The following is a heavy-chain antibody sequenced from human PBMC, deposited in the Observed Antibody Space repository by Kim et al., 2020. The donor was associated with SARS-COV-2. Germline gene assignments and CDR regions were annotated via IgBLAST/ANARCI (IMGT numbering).Heavy chain of an antibody. CDR2: IYYSGST. CDR1: GGSISSSSYY. Sequence: SETLSLTCTVSGGSISSSSYYWGWIRQPPGKGLEWIGSIYYSGSTYYNPSLKSRVTISVDTSKNQFSLKLSSVTAADTAVYYCARTMIVVVGGWFDPWGQGTLVTVSS. D-gene: IGHD3-22*01. J-gene: IGHJ5*02. V-gene: IGHV4-39*01. CDR3: ARTMIVVVGGWFDP.